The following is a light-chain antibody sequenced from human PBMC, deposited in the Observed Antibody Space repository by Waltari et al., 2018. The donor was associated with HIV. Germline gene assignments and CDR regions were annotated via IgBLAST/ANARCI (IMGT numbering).Light chain of an antibody. V-gene: IGLV3-21*02. CDR2: DDS. J-gene: IGLJ2*01. CDR1: SVGSKT. Sequence: SYVLTQPPSVSVAPGQTAMITCGGNSVGSKTVHWYQQKPGQAPVLVVYDDSGRPAGIPERFSGSNAANSATLTISRVEDGDEADYYCQVYDGNSVIFAGGTKLTVL. CDR3: QVYDGNSVI.